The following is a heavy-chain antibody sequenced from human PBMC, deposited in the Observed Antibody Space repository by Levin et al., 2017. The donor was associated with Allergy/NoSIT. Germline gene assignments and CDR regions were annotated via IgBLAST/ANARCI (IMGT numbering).Heavy chain of an antibody. J-gene: IGHJ4*02. CDR2: IWYDGSNK. CDR1: GFTFSSYG. CDR3: ARGVEYYDFWRGRCAYFDY. V-gene: IGHV3-33*01. D-gene: IGHD3-3*01. Sequence: PGGSLRLSCAASGFTFSSYGMHWVRQAPGKGLEWVAVIWYDGSNKYYADSVKGRFTISRDNSKNTLYLQMNSLRAEDTAVYYCARGVEYYDFWRGRCAYFDYWGQGPLVTVSS.